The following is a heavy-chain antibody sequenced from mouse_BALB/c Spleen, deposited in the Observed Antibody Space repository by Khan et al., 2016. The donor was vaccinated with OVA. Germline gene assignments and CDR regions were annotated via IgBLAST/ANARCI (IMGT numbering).Heavy chain of an antibody. J-gene: IGHJ3*01. D-gene: IGHD3-1*01. CDR1: GYSITSGYF. CDR3: ARGGSSGPAWFAY. CDR2: IRYDGDS. Sequence: EVELVESGPGLVKPSQSLSLTCSVTGYSITSGYFWNWIRQFPGNKLEWMGYIRYDGDSNYNPSLKNRISITRDTSKNHFFLKLNSVTPEDTATYYWARGGSSGPAWFAYWGQGTLVTVSA. V-gene: IGHV3-6*02.